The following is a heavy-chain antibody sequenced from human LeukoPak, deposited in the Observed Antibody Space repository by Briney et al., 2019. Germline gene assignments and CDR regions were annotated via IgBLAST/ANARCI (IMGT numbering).Heavy chain of an antibody. V-gene: IGHV4-39*01. Sequence: SETLSLTCTVSGGSISSSSYYGGWIRQPPGKGLEWIGSIYYSGSTYYNPSLKSRVTISVDTSKNQFSLKLSSVTAADTAVYYCASLSGVLTFDIWGQGTMVTASS. CDR2: IYYSGST. D-gene: IGHD3-9*01. CDR3: ASLSGVLTFDI. CDR1: GGSISSSSYY. J-gene: IGHJ3*02.